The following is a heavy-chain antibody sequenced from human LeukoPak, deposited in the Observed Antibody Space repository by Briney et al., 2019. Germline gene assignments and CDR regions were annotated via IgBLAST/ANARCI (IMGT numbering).Heavy chain of an antibody. CDR3: ARRVVAHFDY. Sequence: AETLSLTRALSGGSIRSSNWGSWVPQPPGKGLEGIGEIYHSGSTNYHLSLKSRVTISVDKPKNQFSLRLSSVTAADTAVYYCARRVVAHFDYWGQGTLVTVSS. CDR1: GGSIRSSNW. V-gene: IGHV4-4*02. D-gene: IGHD2-15*01. J-gene: IGHJ4*02. CDR2: IYHSGST.